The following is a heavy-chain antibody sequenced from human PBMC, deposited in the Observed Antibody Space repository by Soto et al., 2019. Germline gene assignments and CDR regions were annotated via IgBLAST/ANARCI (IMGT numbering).Heavy chain of an antibody. D-gene: IGHD5-12*01. CDR2: IVVGSGNT. V-gene: IGHV1-58*01. CDR3: ARVRGIVATIPLFDY. Sequence: ASVKVSCKASGFTFTSSAVQWVRQARGQRLEWIGWIVVGSGNTNYAQKFQGRVTMTRDTSTSTVYMELSSLRSEDTAVYYCARVRGIVATIPLFDYWGQGTLVTVSS. J-gene: IGHJ4*02. CDR1: GFTFTSSA.